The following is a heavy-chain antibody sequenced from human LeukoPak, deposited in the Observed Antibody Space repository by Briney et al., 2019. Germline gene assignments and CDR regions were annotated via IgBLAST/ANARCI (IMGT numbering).Heavy chain of an antibody. V-gene: IGHV3-11*01. Sequence: GGSLRLSCAASGFTFSDYYMSWIRQAPGKGLEWVSYISSSGSTIYYADSVKGRFTISRDNAKNSLYLQMNSLRAEDTAVYYCARRPLCSSTSCYAAYFDYWGQGTLVTVSS. D-gene: IGHD2-2*01. CDR3: ARRPLCSSTSCYAAYFDY. CDR2: ISSSGSTI. J-gene: IGHJ4*02. CDR1: GFTFSDYY.